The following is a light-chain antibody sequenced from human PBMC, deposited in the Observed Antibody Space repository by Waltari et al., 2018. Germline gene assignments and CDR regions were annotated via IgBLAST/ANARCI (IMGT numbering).Light chain of an antibody. CDR3: YSIDNHDTPL. Sequence: SYELTQPPSVSVSPGQTAQLHCPGDAVAEKFAYWYQQRSGQAPELVIFQDTERPSGILERYAGSTSESAATLTISGAQVEDEADYYCYSIDNHDTPLFDGGTRLTVL. CDR1: AVAEKF. J-gene: IGLJ2*01. V-gene: IGLV3-10*01. CDR2: QDT.